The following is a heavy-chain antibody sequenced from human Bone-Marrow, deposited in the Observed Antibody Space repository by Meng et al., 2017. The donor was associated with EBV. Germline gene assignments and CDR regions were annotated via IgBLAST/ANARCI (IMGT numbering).Heavy chain of an antibody. Sequence: QVQLVQSGDEVKEPWAAVKVSCKASGYTLTTYDITWVRQATGQGLEWMGWMNPNSGNTGYAQKFQGRVTMTRNTSLSISYMELSSLRSEDTAVYYCVRGAWFDPWGQGTLVTVSS. J-gene: IGHJ5*02. CDR3: VRGAWFDP. CDR1: GYTLTTYD. V-gene: IGHV1-8*01. CDR2: MNPNSGNT.